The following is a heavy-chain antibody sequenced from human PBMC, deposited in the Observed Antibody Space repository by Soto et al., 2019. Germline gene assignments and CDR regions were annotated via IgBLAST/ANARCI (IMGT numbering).Heavy chain of an antibody. CDR1: GGSISSYY. Sequence: QVQLQESGPGLVKPSETLSLTCTVPGGSISSYYWSWIRQPPGKGLEWIGYIYYRGSTNYNPSLKSRVTISVDTSKNQFSLKLSSVTAADTAVYYCARHLGDPTKRGLFDYWGQGTLLTVSS. D-gene: IGHD2-21*01. J-gene: IGHJ4*02. CDR2: IYYRGST. CDR3: ARHLGDPTKRGLFDY. V-gene: IGHV4-59*08.